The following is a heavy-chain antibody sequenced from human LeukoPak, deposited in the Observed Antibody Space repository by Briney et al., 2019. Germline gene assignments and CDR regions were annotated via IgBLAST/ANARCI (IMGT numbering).Heavy chain of an antibody. CDR3: ARSITMVRGRYYGMDV. D-gene: IGHD3-10*01. J-gene: IGHJ6*02. CDR1: GGSFSGYY. V-gene: IGHV4-34*01. Sequence: SETLSLTCAVYGGSFSGYYWSWIRQPPGKGLEWIGEINHSGSTNYNPSLKSRVTISADTSKNQFSLKLSSVTAADTAVYYCARSITMVRGRYYGMDVWGQGTTVTVSS. CDR2: INHSGST.